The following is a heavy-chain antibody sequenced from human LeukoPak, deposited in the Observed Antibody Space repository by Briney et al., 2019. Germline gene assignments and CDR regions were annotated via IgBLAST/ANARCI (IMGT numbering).Heavy chain of an antibody. CDR2: ISGSGAST. V-gene: IGHV3-23*01. CDR1: GFTFSSYA. Sequence: RPGGSLRLSCAASGFTFSSYAMSWVRQAPGKGLEWVSAISGSGASTYYADSVKGRFTISRDNSKNTLYLQMNSLRAEDTAVYYCAKALRSDFWSGYGGPEYWGQGTLVTVSS. CDR3: AKALRSDFWSGYGGPEY. D-gene: IGHD3-3*01. J-gene: IGHJ4*02.